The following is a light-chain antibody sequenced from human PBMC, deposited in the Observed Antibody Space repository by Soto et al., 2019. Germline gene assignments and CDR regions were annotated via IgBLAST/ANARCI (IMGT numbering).Light chain of an antibody. CDR2: GAS. CDR3: QQYGSSPLT. CDR1: QSVSNRY. J-gene: IGKJ4*01. V-gene: IGKV3-20*01. Sequence: EIVLTQSPGTLSLSPGERATLSCRASQSVSNRYLAWYQRKPGQAPRLLIYGASNRATGIPDRFSGSGSGTDFTLTINGLEPEDFAVYYCQQYGSSPLTFGGGTKVEIK.